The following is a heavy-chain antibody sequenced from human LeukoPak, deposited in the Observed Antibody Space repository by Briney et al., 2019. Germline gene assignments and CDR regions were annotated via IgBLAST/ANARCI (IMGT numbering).Heavy chain of an antibody. J-gene: IGHJ5*01. V-gene: IGHV3-23*01. CDR3: SKDPNGDYIGAFDS. D-gene: IGHD2-21*02. Sequence: GGSLRLSCAASGLTFRNYAVTWVRQAPGKGLEWVSSITGNGATAVYTDSVKGRFTISWDNSKSMVYLQMNSLRVEDTALSYCSKDPNGDYIGAFDSWGQGTLVTVSS. CDR2: ITGNGATA. CDR1: GLTFRNYA.